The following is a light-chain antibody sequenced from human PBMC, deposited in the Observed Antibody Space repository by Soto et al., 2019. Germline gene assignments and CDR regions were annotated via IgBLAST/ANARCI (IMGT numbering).Light chain of an antibody. CDR1: SSDVGRFNF. Sequence: QSVLTQPPSASGSPGQSVTISCTGTSSDVGRFNFVSWYQQHPGKAPRLLIYEVTKRPSGVPDRFSASKSGNAASLTASGLQAEDEADYFCSSYTGSRDFYVFGTGTKVTVL. J-gene: IGLJ1*01. CDR3: SSYTGSRDFYV. V-gene: IGLV2-8*01. CDR2: EVT.